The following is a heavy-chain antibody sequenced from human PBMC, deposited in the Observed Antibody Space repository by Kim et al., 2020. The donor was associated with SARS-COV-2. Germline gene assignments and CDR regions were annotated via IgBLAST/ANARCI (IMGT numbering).Heavy chain of an antibody. Sequence: SVKVSCKASGGTFSSYAISWVRQAPGQGLEWMGGIIPIFGTANYAQKFQGRVTITADESTSTAYMELSSLRSEDTAVYYCATAPYDILTGYYTPYYYYYGMDVWGQGTTVTVSS. CDR2: IIPIFGTA. V-gene: IGHV1-69*13. D-gene: IGHD3-9*01. CDR1: GGTFSSYA. J-gene: IGHJ6*02. CDR3: ATAPYDILTGYYTPYYYYYGMDV.